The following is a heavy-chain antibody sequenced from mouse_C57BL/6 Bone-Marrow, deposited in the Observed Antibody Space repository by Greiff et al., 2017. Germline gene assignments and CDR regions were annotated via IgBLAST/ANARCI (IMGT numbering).Heavy chain of an antibody. CDR1: GYAFSSSW. V-gene: IGHV1-82*01. CDR3: ATYGSSHYWYFDV. D-gene: IGHD1-1*01. J-gene: IGHJ1*03. CDR2: IYPGDGDT. Sequence: QVQLKESGPELVKPGASVKISCKASGYAFSSSWMNWVKQRPGKGLEWIGRIYPGDGDTNYNGKFKGKATLTADKSSSTAYMQLSSLTSEDSAVYFCATYGSSHYWYFDVWGTGTTVTVSS.